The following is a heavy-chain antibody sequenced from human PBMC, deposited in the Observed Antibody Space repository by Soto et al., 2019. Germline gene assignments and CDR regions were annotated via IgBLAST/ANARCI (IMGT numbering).Heavy chain of an antibody. V-gene: IGHV1-24*01. D-gene: IGHD3-3*01. CDR1: GYTLTELS. Sequence: ASVKVSCKVSGYTLTELSMHWVRQAPGKGLEWMGGFDPEDGETIYAQKFQGRVTMTEDTSTDTAYMELSSLRSEDTAVYYCATVKRQRITIFGVVIIEGPNFDYWGQGTLVTVSS. CDR2: FDPEDGET. J-gene: IGHJ4*02. CDR3: ATVKRQRITIFGVVIIEGPNFDY.